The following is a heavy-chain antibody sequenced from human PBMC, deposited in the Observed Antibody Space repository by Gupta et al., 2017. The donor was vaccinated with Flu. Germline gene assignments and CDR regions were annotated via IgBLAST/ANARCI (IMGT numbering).Heavy chain of an antibody. CDR2: IIPKFDTP. J-gene: IGHJ6*02. CDR1: GGTFSSNA. D-gene: IGHD3-22*01. CDR3: ARDYDGTGTYYYYYFGMDV. Sequence: QVQLVQSGAEVKKPGSSVKISCKASGGTFSSNAIRWVRQAPGQGLEWMGGIIPKFDTPNYAQKFQGRVTITADKSTSTAYMELSSLRSEDTAVYYCARDYDGTGTYYYYYFGMDVWGQGTTVTVSS. V-gene: IGHV1-69*06.